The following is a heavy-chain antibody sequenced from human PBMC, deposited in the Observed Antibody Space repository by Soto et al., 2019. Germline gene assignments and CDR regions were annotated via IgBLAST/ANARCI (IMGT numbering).Heavy chain of an antibody. CDR3: ARVRGIAAIPTFDY. D-gene: IGHD6-13*01. CDR1: GGSVSSGSYY. Sequence: KTSETLSLTCTVSGGSVSSGSYYWSWIRQPPGKGLEWIGYIYYSGSTNYNPSLKSRVTISVDTSKNQFSLKLSSVTAADTAVYYCARVRGIAAIPTFDYWGQGTLVTVSS. CDR2: IYYSGST. J-gene: IGHJ4*02. V-gene: IGHV4-61*01.